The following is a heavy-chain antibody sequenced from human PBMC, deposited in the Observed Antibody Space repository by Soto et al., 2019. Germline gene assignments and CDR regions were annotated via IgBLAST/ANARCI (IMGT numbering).Heavy chain of an antibody. D-gene: IGHD3-22*01. J-gene: IGHJ4*02. Sequence: QVQLQEPAPGRLKPPEPLSLTSTASGGSISSYSGNWFRQSPGKGLKYIGYIYYSGTTNYNPSLKSRVTISVDTSKNQFSLKLSSVTAADTAVYYCAGEDGYKFDYWGQGTLVTVSS. CDR3: AGEDGYKFDY. CDR2: IYYSGTT. V-gene: IGHV4-59*01. CDR1: GGSISSYS.